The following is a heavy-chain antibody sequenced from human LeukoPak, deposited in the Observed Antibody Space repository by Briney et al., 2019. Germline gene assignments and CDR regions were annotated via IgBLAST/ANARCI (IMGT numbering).Heavy chain of an antibody. V-gene: IGHV3-23*01. D-gene: IGHD6-19*01. CDR3: AKDHSSGWQDKYFQH. J-gene: IGHJ1*01. CDR2: ISGSGGST. CDR1: GFTFSNYW. Sequence: GGSLRLSCAASGFTFSNYWMTWVRQAPGKGLEWVSAISGSGGSTYYADSVKGRFTISRDISKNTLYLQMNSLRAEDTAVYYCAKDHSSGWQDKYFQHWGQGTLVTVSS.